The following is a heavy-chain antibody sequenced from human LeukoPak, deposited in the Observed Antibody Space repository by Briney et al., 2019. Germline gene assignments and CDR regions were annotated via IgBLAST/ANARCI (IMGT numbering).Heavy chain of an antibody. CDR3: ATGNYCFTY. J-gene: IGHJ4*02. V-gene: IGHV6-1*01. CDR1: GDSVSSNSAA. CDR2: TCYRSKWYN. Sequence: SQTLSLTCAISGDSVSSNSAAWNWIRQSPSRGFEWLGRTCYRSKWYNDYAASVKSRIIVNADTSKNQFSLQLNSVTPEDTAVYFCATGNYCFTYWGQGTLVTVSS. D-gene: IGHD1-7*01.